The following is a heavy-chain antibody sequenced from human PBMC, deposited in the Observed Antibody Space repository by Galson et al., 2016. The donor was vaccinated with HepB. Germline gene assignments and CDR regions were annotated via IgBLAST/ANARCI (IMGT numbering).Heavy chain of an antibody. Sequence: SLRLSCAASGFTFDDYTMHWVRQAPGKGLEWVSLISWDGGSTYYTDSVKGRFTISRDNSKNSLYLQMNSLRTEDSAWYYCAKDRKTYDFWSGETDVWGKGTTVIVSS. CDR1: GFTFDDYT. D-gene: IGHD3-3*01. CDR3: AKDRKTYDFWSGETDV. J-gene: IGHJ6*04. V-gene: IGHV3-43*01. CDR2: ISWDGGST.